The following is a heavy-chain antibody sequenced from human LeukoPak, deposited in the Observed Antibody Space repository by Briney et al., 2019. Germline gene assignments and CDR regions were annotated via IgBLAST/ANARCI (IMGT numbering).Heavy chain of an antibody. CDR3: ARGDRWGAATFDY. J-gene: IGHJ4*02. CDR1: GFTFSSYA. Sequence: GGSLRLPCAASGFTFSSYAMHWVRQAPGKGLEWVAVISYDGSNKYYADSVKGRFTISRDNSKNTLYLQMNSLRAEDTAVYYCARGDRWGAATFDYWGQGTLVTVSS. CDR2: ISYDGSNK. V-gene: IGHV3-30*14. D-gene: IGHD2-15*01.